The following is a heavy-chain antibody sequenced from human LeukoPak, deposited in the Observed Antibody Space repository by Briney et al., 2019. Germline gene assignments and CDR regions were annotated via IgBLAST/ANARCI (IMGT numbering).Heavy chain of an antibody. Sequence: GGSLRLSCAASGFTFSDYYMNWIRQAPGKGLEWVSYISSSSSYTNYADSVKGRFTISRDNAKTSLYLQMNSLRAEDTAVYYCARRGSGTGYWYFDLWGRGTLLTVSS. CDR3: ARRGSGTGYWYFDL. J-gene: IGHJ2*01. CDR1: GFTFSDYY. CDR2: ISSSSSYT. D-gene: IGHD5-12*01. V-gene: IGHV3-11*06.